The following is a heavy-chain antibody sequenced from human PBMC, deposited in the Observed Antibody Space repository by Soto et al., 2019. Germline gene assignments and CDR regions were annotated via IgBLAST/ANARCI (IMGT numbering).Heavy chain of an antibody. CDR1: SGSINKYC. CDR2: ICDSGST. Sequence: SETLSLTCTVSSGSINKYCWSWIRQPPGKELEWIGYICDSGSTNYNPSLTSRVTMSVDTSKNQFSLNLSSMTAADTAIYYCARQGENDYFDLWGQGALVTVSS. D-gene: IGHD3-16*01. J-gene: IGHJ4*02. CDR3: ARQGENDYFDL. V-gene: IGHV4-59*08.